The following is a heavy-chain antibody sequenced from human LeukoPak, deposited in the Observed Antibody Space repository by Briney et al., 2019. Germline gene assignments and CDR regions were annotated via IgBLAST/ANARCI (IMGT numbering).Heavy chain of an antibody. CDR3: AREPTSGREPTSGRPLDY. D-gene: IGHD5-12*01. CDR2: IYSSGSN. J-gene: IGHJ4*02. Sequence: PSETLSLTCTASGGSISGYSWTWIRQPPGKGLEWIARIYSSGSNNYNPSLKCRVTMSLDTSKNHFSLNLTSVTAADTAVYYCAREPTSGREPTSGRPLDYWGQGTLVTVSS. CDR1: GGSISGYS. V-gene: IGHV4-4*07.